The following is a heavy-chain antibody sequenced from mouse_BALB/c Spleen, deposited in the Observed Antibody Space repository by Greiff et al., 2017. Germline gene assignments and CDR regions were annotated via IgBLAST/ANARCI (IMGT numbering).Heavy chain of an antibody. D-gene: IGHD2-1*01. Sequence: EVKLMESGGGLVQPGGSMKLSCVASGFTFSNYWMNWVRQSPEKGLEWVAEIRLKSNNYATHYAESVKGRFTISRDDSKSSVYLQMNNLRAEDTGIYYCTRRNYGYFDYWGQGTTLTVSS. CDR1: GFTFSNYW. J-gene: IGHJ2*01. CDR2: IRLKSNNYAT. CDR3: TRRNYGYFDY. V-gene: IGHV6-6*02.